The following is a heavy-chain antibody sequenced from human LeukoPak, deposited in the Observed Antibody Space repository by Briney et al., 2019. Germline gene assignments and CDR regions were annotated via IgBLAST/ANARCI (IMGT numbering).Heavy chain of an antibody. CDR1: GFTFSSHG. Sequence: GGSLRLSCAASGFTFSSHGIHWVRQAPGKGLEWVAVISYDGRNKYYGDSVKGRFTISRDNSKNTLYLQMNSLRAEDTAVYYCAKGTIFGVVISYYMDVWGKGTTVTVSS. J-gene: IGHJ6*03. CDR2: ISYDGRNK. V-gene: IGHV3-30*18. CDR3: AKGTIFGVVISYYMDV. D-gene: IGHD3-3*01.